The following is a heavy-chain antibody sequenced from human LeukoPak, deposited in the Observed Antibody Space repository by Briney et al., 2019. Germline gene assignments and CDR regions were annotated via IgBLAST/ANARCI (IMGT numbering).Heavy chain of an antibody. CDR2: IIPIFGTA. CDR1: GGTFSSYA. J-gene: IGHJ4*02. CDR3: ARVAVAGTPFDY. Sequence: SVKVSCKASGGTFSSYAISWVRQAPGQGLEWMGGIIPIFGTANYAQKFQGRVTITADESTSTAYMELSSLRSEDTAVYYCARVAVAGTPFDYWGQGTLVTVSS. D-gene: IGHD6-19*01. V-gene: IGHV1-69*13.